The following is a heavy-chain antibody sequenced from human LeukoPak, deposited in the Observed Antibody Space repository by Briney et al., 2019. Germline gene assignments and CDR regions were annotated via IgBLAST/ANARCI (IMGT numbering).Heavy chain of an antibody. CDR3: ASGSGWFYDAFDI. V-gene: IGHV6-1*01. D-gene: IGHD6-19*01. CDR2: TYYRSKWYN. J-gene: IGHJ3*02. Sequence: SQTLSLTCAISGDSVSSNSAAWNWLRQSPSRGLEWLGRTYYRSKWYNDYAVSVKSRITINPDTSKNQFSLQLNSVTPEDTAVYYCASGSGWFYDAFDIWGQGTMVTVSS. CDR1: GDSVSSNSAA.